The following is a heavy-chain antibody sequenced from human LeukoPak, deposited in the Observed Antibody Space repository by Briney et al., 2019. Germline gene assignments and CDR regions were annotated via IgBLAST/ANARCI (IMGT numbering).Heavy chain of an antibody. D-gene: IGHD2-21*02. J-gene: IGHJ6*02. CDR1: GFTFTSSA. V-gene: IGHV1-58*02. CDR2: IVVDNCNT. CDR3: AAPSYCGGDCGSYYYYGRDV. Sequence: TSVKVSCNASGFTFTSSAMQWVRHARGQRLEWIGWIVVDNCNTNYAQKVQERVTITRDMSTSTAYMELSSLRSEDTAVYYCAAPSYCGGDCGSYYYYGRDVWGQGTTVTVSS.